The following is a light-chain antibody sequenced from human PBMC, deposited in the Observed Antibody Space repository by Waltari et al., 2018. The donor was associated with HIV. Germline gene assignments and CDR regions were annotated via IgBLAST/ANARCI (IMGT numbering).Light chain of an antibody. CDR3: QQSHSLPST. CDR1: QSLSSSY. V-gene: IGKV3D-20*02. Sequence: IVLTQFPATLPLSPGERATLSCRASQSLSSSYSAWYQQKPGQAPRLLIYGASSRATGIPDRFSGSGSGTDFTLTITSLQPEDFATYFCQQSHSLPSTFGQGTKLEIK. J-gene: IGKJ2*01. CDR2: GAS.